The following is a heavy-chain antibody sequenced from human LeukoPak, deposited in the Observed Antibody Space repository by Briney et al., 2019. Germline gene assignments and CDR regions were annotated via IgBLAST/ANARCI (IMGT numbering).Heavy chain of an antibody. CDR3: ARDYSYQLLSSYYYYGMDV. CDR2: IKQDGSEK. J-gene: IGHJ6*02. CDR1: GFTFSSYW. D-gene: IGHD2-2*01. V-gene: IGHV3-7*01. Sequence: GGSLRLSCAASGFTFSSYWMSWVRQAPGKGLEWVANIKQDGSEKYYVDSVKGRFTISRDNAKNSLYLQMNSLRAEDTAVYYCARDYSYQLLSSYYYYGMDVWGQGTTVTVSS.